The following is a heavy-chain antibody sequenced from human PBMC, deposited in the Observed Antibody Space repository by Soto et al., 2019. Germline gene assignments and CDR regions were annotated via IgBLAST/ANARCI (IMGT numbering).Heavy chain of an antibody. CDR1: GYTFTSYY. J-gene: IGHJ6*02. CDR2: INPSGGST. D-gene: IGHD3-22*01. Sequence: GASVKVSCKASGYTFTSYYMHWVRQAPGQGLEWMGIINPSGGSTSYAQKFQGRVTMTRDTSTSTVYMELSSLRSEDTAVYYCARAADSSGYYYVSLYYYYYGMDVWGQGTTVTVSS. V-gene: IGHV1-46*01. CDR3: ARAADSSGYYYVSLYYYYYGMDV.